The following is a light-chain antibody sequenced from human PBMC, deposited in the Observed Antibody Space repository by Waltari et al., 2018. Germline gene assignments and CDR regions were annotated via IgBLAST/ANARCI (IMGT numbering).Light chain of an antibody. J-gene: IGKJ1*01. V-gene: IGKV3-20*01. CDR3: QHYLRLPVT. CDR2: GTS. CDR1: QSVTRA. Sequence: EIVLTQSPGTLSLSPGESATLSCRTSQSVTRALAWYQQKPGKAPRLLIYGTSNRAPGIPDRFSGSGSGTDFSLTISSLEPEDFAVYYCQHYLRLPVTFGQGTKVEVK.